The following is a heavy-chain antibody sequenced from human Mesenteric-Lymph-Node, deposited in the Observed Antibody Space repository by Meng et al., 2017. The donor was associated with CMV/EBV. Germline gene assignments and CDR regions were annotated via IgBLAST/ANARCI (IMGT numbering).Heavy chain of an antibody. D-gene: IGHD2-21*02. CDR1: GYTFASFD. V-gene: IGHV1-8*01. CDR3: ARDQGTAYDMGVGIDF. CDR2: MNPKSGNT. J-gene: IGHJ4*02. Sequence: ASVKVSCKASGYTFASFDINWVRQATGQGLEWMGWMNPKSGNTYYAQKFQGRVTMTRNISISTAYMELSSLTSEDTAVYYCARDQGTAYDMGVGIDFWGLGTLVTVSS.